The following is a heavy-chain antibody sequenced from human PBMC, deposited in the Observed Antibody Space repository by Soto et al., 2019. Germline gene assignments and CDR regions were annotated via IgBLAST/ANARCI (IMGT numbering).Heavy chain of an antibody. CDR3: ARENCSGGSCYSNWFDP. D-gene: IGHD2-15*01. CDR2: INHSGST. Sequence: SETLSLTCAVYGGSFSGYYWSWIRQPPGKGLEWIGEINHSGSTNYNPSLKSRVTISVDTSKNQFSLKLSSVTAADTAVYYCARENCSGGSCYSNWFDPWGQGTLVTVSS. J-gene: IGHJ5*02. V-gene: IGHV4-34*01. CDR1: GGSFSGYY.